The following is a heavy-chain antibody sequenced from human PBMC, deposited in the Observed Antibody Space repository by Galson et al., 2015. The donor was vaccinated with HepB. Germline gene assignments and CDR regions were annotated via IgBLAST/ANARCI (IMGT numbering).Heavy chain of an antibody. J-gene: IGHJ6*03. CDR1: GFTFSSYG. CDR3: ARGPFYSGYEPQGYYYYMDV. Sequence: SLRLSCAASGFTFSSYGMHWVRQAPGKGLEWVAVIWYDGSNKYYADSVKGRFTISRDNSKNTLYLQMNSLRAEDTAVYYCARGPFYSGYEPQGYYYYMDVWGKGTTVTVSS. D-gene: IGHD5-12*01. CDR2: IWYDGSNK. V-gene: IGHV3-33*01.